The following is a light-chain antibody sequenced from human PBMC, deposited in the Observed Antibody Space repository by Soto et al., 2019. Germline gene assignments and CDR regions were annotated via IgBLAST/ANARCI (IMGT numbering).Light chain of an antibody. Sequence: QSALTQPASVSGSPGQSITISCNGTSSDVGGHDYVSWYQQHPGKAPKLTIFEVSNRPSGVSNRFSGSKSGNTASLTISGLQAEDEADYYCSSYTDSNSFYVFGSGTKVTGL. V-gene: IGLV2-14*01. CDR1: SSDVGGHDY. CDR3: SSYTDSNSFYV. J-gene: IGLJ1*01. CDR2: EVS.